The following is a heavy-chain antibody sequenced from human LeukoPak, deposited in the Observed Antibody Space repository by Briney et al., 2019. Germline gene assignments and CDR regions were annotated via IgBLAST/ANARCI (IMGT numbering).Heavy chain of an antibody. CDR1: GYTFTSYY. CDR2: INPSGGST. J-gene: IGHJ4*02. D-gene: IGHD3-10*01. CDR3: ARGIGDKYYFDY. V-gene: IGHV1-46*01. Sequence: ASVKVTCKASGYTFTSYYMHWVRQAPGQGLEWMGIINPSGGSTSCAQKFQGRVTMTRDTSTSTVYMELSSLRSEDTAVYYCARGIGDKYYFDYWGQGTLVTVSS.